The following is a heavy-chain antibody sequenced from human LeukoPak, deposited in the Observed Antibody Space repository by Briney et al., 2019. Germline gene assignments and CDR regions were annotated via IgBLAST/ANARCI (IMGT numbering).Heavy chain of an antibody. Sequence: PSETLSLTCTVSGGSISSSDYYWGWIRQPPGKGLEWIGRIYYSGSTYYNPSLKSRVTISVDTSKNQFSLNLRSVTAADTAVYYCARHVGEWFGEFPRVYYYYMDVWGKGTTVTISS. V-gene: IGHV4-39*01. CDR2: IYYSGST. D-gene: IGHD3-10*01. CDR1: GGSISSSDYY. J-gene: IGHJ6*03. CDR3: ARHVGEWFGEFPRVYYYYMDV.